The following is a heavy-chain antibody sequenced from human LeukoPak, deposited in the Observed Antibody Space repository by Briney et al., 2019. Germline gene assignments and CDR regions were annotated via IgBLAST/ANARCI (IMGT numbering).Heavy chain of an antibody. J-gene: IGHJ4*02. Sequence: GGSLRLSCAASGFTFSSYAMHWVRQAPGKGLEWVSVISYDGSNKYYADSVRGRFTISRDNSKNTLYLQMNSLRAEDTAVYCCARGSGSSLHFDYGGQGSLVTVS. V-gene: IGHV3-30*04. CDR2: ISYDGSNK. CDR1: GFTFSSYA. D-gene: IGHD3-10*01. CDR3: ARGSGSSLHFDY.